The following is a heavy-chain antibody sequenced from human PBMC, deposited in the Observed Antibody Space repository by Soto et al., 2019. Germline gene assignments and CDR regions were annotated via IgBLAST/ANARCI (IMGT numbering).Heavy chain of an antibody. CDR3: ARDVRYSYEYEYYFDY. CDR1: GGSVSSGSYY. Sequence: SETLSLTCTVSGGSVSSGSYYWSWIRQPPGKGPEWIGYIYYSGSTNYNPSLKSRVTISVDTSKNQFSLKLSSVTAADTAVYYCARDVRYSYEYEYYFDYWGQGTLVTVSS. D-gene: IGHD5-12*01. J-gene: IGHJ4*02. V-gene: IGHV4-61*01. CDR2: IYYSGST.